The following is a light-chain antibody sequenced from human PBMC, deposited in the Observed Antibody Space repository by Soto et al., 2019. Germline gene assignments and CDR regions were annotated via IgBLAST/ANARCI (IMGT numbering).Light chain of an antibody. V-gene: IGKV2D-29*01. CDR1: QSLLQSNGKTY. CDR2: AVS. J-gene: IGKJ2*01. CDR3: VQCIHIPYT. Sequence: DIAVTPTPLSLSVTPGQPASISCKSSQSLLQSNGKTYLYWYLQRPGKPPQLLIYAVSNRFSGVPDRFSGSGSGTDFALKISRVEAEDVGVYYCVQCIHIPYTFGQGTKLEI.